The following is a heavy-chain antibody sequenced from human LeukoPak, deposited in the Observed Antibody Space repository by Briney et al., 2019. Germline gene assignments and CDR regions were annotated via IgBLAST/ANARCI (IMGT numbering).Heavy chain of an antibody. CDR1: GFTFSSYW. V-gene: IGHV3-74*01. D-gene: IGHD4-17*01. Sequence: KSGGSLRLSCAASGFTFSSYWMHWVRQAPGKGLVWVSRINSDGSSTSYADSVKGRFTISRDNAKNTLYLQMNSLRAEDTAVYYCARESYYGRYYFDYWGQGTLVTVSS. CDR3: ARESYYGRYYFDY. CDR2: INSDGSST. J-gene: IGHJ4*02.